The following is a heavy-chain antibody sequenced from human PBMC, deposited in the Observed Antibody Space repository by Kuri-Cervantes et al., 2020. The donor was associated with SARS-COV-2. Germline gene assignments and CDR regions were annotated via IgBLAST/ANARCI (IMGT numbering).Heavy chain of an antibody. CDR3: VRDGDHWNFDY. D-gene: IGHD1-1*01. CDR2: IKKDGSEE. CDR1: GFTLGDYS. V-gene: IGHV3-7*03. Sequence: GESLKISCAASGFTLGDYSMNWVRQAPGKGLEWVASIKKDGSEEDYVGSVKGRFTVSRDNAKESLYLQMDSLRAEDTGVYYCVRDGDHWNFDYWGQGTLVTVSS. J-gene: IGHJ4*02.